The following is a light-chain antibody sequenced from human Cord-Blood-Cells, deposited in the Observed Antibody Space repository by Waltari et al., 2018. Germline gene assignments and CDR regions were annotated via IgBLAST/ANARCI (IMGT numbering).Light chain of an antibody. Sequence: DIQMNQYPSSLSAFVGDRVTITCRASQSISSSLNWYHQKPGKVPRLLIYAASSLQSGVPSMFSGSGAGTDFTLTISSLQPEDFATYYCQQSYSTPLLTFGGGTKVEIK. J-gene: IGKJ4*02. V-gene: IGKV1-39*01. CDR3: QQSYSTPLLT. CDR1: QSISSS. CDR2: AAS.